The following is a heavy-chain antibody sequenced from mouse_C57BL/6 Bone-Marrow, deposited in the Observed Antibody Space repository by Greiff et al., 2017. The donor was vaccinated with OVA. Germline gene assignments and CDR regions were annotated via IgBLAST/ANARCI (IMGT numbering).Heavy chain of an antibody. J-gene: IGHJ4*01. CDR1: GYTFTSYW. Sequence: SGTVLARPGASVKMSCKTSGYTFTSYWMHWVKQRPGQGLEWIGAIYPGNSDTSYNQKFKGKAKLTAVTSASTAYMELSSLTNEDSAVYYCTSYDGFPYAMDYWGQGTSVTVSS. CDR2: IYPGNSDT. D-gene: IGHD2-3*01. V-gene: IGHV1-5*01. CDR3: TSYDGFPYAMDY.